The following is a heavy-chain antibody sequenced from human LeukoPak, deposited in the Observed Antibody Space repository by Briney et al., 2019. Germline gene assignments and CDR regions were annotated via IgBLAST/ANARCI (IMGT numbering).Heavy chain of an antibody. CDR2: ISGDGGST. D-gene: IGHD3-9*01. CDR3: EKDTPYEILTGKGHY. Sequence: SGGSLRLSCAASGFTFDDYAMHWVRQAPGKGLDWVSLISGDGGSTYYADSVKGRFTISRDNSKNSLYLPMNSLRTEDTALYYCEKDTPYEILTGKGHYWGQGTLVTVSS. V-gene: IGHV3-43*02. J-gene: IGHJ4*02. CDR1: GFTFDDYA.